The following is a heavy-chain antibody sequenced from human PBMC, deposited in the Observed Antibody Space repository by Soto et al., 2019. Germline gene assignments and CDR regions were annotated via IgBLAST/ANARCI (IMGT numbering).Heavy chain of an antibody. CDR3: ARVAGDGSGSRHFDN. CDR1: GYTFSTYG. D-gene: IGHD3-10*01. V-gene: IGHV1-18*01. CDR2: TVATSGST. J-gene: IGHJ4*02. Sequence: QVQLVQSGAEVTEPGASVKLSCKNSGYTFSTYGLSWVRQAPGQGLEWMGWTVATSGSTIYAQKFQGRVTVTTDRSTNTGYLELRSLTSDDTALYYCARVAGDGSGSRHFDNWGQGTLVTVSS.